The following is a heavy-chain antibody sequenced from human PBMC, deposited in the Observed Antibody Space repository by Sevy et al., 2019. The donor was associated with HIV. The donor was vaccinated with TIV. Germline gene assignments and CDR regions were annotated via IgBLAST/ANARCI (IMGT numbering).Heavy chain of an antibody. Sequence: GGSLRLSCAASGFTFSDFYMSWIRQAPGKGLEWVSYISDSGNIKHYEDSVRGRFSISRDNAHNTVHLQMNSLTAEDTADYYGVGGGGRIHDFDYWGRGTLVTVSS. CDR3: VGGGGRIHDFDY. D-gene: IGHD3-16*01. J-gene: IGHJ4*02. V-gene: IGHV3-11*01. CDR2: ISDSGNIK. CDR1: GFTFSDFY.